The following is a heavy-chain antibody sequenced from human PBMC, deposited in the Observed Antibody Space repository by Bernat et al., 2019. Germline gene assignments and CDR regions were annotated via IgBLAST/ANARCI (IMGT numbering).Heavy chain of an antibody. CDR1: GFTFSDYY. CDR3: ARVRYYERSGYDFDL. CDR2: ISSSSSYT. V-gene: IGHV3-11*05. Sequence: QVQLVESGGGLVKPGGSLRLSCAASGFTFSDYYMSWIRQAPGKGLDWVSYISSSSSYTNYADSVKGRFTISRDNAKNSLYLQMNSLRAEDTAVYYCARVRYYERSGYDFDLWGQGTLVTVSS. D-gene: IGHD3-22*01. J-gene: IGHJ4*02.